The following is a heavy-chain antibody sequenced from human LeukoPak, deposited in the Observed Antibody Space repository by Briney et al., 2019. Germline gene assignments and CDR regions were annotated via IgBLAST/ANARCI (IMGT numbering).Heavy chain of an antibody. D-gene: IGHD4-17*01. CDR1: GYTFTSYY. J-gene: IGHJ4*02. V-gene: IGHV1-46*01. Sequence: ASVTVSCTASGYTFTSYYMHWVRQAPGQGLEWMGIINPSGGSTSYAQKFQGRVTMTRDTSTSTVYMELSSLRSEDTAVYYCARAGGDGDYDPLVRPPPDYWGQGTLVTVPS. CDR3: ARAGGDGDYDPLVRPPPDY. CDR2: INPSGGST.